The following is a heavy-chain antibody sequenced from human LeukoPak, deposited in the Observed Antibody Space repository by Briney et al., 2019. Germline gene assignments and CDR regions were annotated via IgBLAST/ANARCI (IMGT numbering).Heavy chain of an antibody. D-gene: IGHD2-15*01. V-gene: IGHV4-59*01. CDR1: GGSISSYY. J-gene: IGHJ4*02. CDR3: ARAPKRYCSGGSCYFDY. Sequence: SETLSLTCPVSGGSISSYYWSWIRQPPGKGLEWIGYIYYSGSTNYNPSLKSRVTISVDTSKNQFSLKLSSVTAADTAVYYCARAPKRYCSGGSCYFDYWGQGTLVTVSS. CDR2: IYYSGST.